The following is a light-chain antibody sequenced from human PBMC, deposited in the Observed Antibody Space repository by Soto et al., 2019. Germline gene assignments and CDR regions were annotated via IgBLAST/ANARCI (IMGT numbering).Light chain of an antibody. V-gene: IGLV2-14*03. CDR1: SSDVGAHNY. CDR3: SSYLSSQTYV. Sequence: QSALTQPASVSGSPGQSITISCTGTSSDVGAHNYVSWYQQHPGKAPKLMIYDVSNRPSGISNRFSGSKSGNTASLTISGLQAEDEADYYCSSYLSSQTYVFGTGTKLTVL. CDR2: DVS. J-gene: IGLJ1*01.